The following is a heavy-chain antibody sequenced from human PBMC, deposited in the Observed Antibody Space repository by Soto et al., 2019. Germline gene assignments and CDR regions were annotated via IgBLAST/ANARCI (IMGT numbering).Heavy chain of an antibody. CDR2: INPSGGST. CDR3: AREQIGITMIVVWWDNWFDP. J-gene: IGHJ5*02. V-gene: IGHV1-46*01. D-gene: IGHD3-22*01. Sequence: QVQLVQSGAEVKKPGASVKVSCKASGYTFTSYYMHWVRQAPGQGLEWMGMINPSGGSTSYAQKYQGRGTMTRDTSTSTVYMELSSLRSEDTAVYYCAREQIGITMIVVWWDNWFDPWGQGTLVTVSS. CDR1: GYTFTSYY.